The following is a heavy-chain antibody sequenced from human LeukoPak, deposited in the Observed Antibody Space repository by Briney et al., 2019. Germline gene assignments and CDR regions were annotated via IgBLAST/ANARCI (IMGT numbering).Heavy chain of an antibody. CDR1: GFTFSSYG. J-gene: IGHJ4*02. D-gene: IGHD5-18*01. V-gene: IGHV3-30*02. CDR3: AKDGGVRLWFSY. Sequence: TGGSLRLSCAASGFTFSSYGMHWVRQAPGKGLEWVAFIRYDGSNKYYADSVKGRFTISRDNSKNTLYLQMDSLRAEDTAVYYCAKDGGVRLWFSYWGQGTLVTVSS. CDR2: IRYDGSNK.